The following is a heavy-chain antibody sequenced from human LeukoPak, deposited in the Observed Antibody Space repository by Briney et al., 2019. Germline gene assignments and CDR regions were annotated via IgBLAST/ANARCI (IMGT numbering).Heavy chain of an antibody. CDR2: IYYSGST. V-gene: IGHV4-61*01. CDR3: ARERGLSAFDI. D-gene: IGHD2-2*01. J-gene: IGHJ3*02. CDR1: GYSISSAYY. Sequence: PSETLSLTCTVSGYSISSAYYWGWIRQSPGKGLEWIGYIYYSGSTDYNPSLKSRVTISVDTSKNQFSLKLSSVTAADTAVYYCARERGLSAFDIWGQGTMVTVSS.